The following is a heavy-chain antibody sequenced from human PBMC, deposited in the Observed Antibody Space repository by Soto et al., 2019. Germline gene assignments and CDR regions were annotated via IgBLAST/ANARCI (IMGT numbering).Heavy chain of an antibody. CDR3: ARNLGNYYDSSGCPDY. CDR2: SNAANGDT. V-gene: IGHV1-3*01. J-gene: IGHJ4*02. Sequence: ASVKVSCKASGYIFNRYAMYWVRQAPGQRLEWMGWSNAANGDTIYSQKFQGRVTMTRDTSTSTVYMELSSLRSEDTAVYYCARNLGNYYDSSGCPDYWGQGTLVTVSS. CDR1: GYIFNRYA. D-gene: IGHD3-22*01.